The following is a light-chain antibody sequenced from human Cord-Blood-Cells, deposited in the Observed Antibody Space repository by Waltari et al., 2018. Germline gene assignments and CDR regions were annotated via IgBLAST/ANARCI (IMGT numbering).Light chain of an antibody. CDR3: QQYNSYSRT. CDR2: KAS. Sequence: DLQITQSPSTLSASVGDRVTITCRASQSISSWLAWYQQKPGKAPKLLIYKASSLESGVPSRFSGSGSGTEFTLTISSLQPDDFATYYCQQYNSYSRTFGQGTKLEIK. V-gene: IGKV1-5*03. CDR1: QSISSW. J-gene: IGKJ2*01.